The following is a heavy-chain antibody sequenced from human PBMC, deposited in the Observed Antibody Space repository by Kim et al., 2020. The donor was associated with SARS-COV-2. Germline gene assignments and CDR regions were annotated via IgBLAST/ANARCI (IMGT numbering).Heavy chain of an antibody. CDR2: FDPEDGET. Sequence: ASVKVSCKASGYTLTELSMHWVRQAPGKGLEWMGGFDPEDGETIYAQKFQGRVTMTADTSTDTAYMELSSLRSEDTAVYYCATGVAAAGIFVDYYYYYGMDVWGRGTSVTLSS. D-gene: IGHD6-13*01. V-gene: IGHV1-24*01. CDR3: ATGVAAAGIFVDYYYYYGMDV. CDR1: GYTLTELS. J-gene: IGHJ6*02.